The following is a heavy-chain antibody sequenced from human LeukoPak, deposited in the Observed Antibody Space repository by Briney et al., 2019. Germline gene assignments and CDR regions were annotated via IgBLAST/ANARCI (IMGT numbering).Heavy chain of an antibody. D-gene: IGHD1-7*01. J-gene: IGHJ4*02. CDR2: IYYSGST. V-gene: IGHV4-59*01. CDR1: GGSFSGYY. Sequence: SETLSLTCAVYGGSFSGYYWSWIRQPPGKGLEWIGYIYYSGSTNYNPSLKSRVTISVDTSKNQFSLKLSSVTAADTAVYYCARVPXTGTXXVGFDYXGQXTXXXXSS. CDR3: ARVPXTGTXXVGFDY.